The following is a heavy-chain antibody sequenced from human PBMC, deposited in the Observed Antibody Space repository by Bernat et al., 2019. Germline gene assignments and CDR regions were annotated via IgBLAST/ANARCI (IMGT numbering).Heavy chain of an antibody. J-gene: IGHJ6*02. Sequence: QVQLVQSGAEVKKPGASVKVSCKASGYTFTSYGISWVRQAPGQGLEWMGWISAYNGNTNYAQKLQGRVTMTTDTSTSTAYMELRSLRSDDTAVYYCAKAPAWIQLWSRGGYYGMDVWGQGTTVTVSS. CDR1: GYTFTSYG. CDR3: AKAPAWIQLWSRGGYYGMDV. D-gene: IGHD5-18*01. CDR2: ISAYNGNT. V-gene: IGHV1-18*01.